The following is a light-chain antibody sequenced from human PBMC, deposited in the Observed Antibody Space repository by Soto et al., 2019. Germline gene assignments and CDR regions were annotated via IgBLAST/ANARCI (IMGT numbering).Light chain of an antibody. CDR1: KLGDKY. J-gene: IGLJ2*01. Sequence: SYELTQPPSVSVSPGQTASITCSGDKLGDKYACWYQQKPGQSPVLVIYQDSKRPSGIPERFSGSNSGNTATLTISGTQAMDEADYYCQAWDNSLVFSGGTKLTVL. CDR3: QAWDNSLV. V-gene: IGLV3-1*01. CDR2: QDS.